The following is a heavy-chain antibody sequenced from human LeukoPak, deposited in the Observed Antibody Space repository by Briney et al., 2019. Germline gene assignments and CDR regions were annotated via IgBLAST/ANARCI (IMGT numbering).Heavy chain of an antibody. Sequence: GGSLRLSCAASGFTLSSYIMNWVRQTPGKGLEWVSYISSSGTTIYYADSVKGRFTISRDNAKNSLYLQMNSLRAEDTAVYYCAREMQEWIQLWPYGGLFDYWGQGTLVTVSS. CDR1: GFTLSSYI. CDR2: ISSSGTTI. V-gene: IGHV3-48*01. D-gene: IGHD5-18*01. CDR3: AREMQEWIQLWPYGGLFDY. J-gene: IGHJ4*02.